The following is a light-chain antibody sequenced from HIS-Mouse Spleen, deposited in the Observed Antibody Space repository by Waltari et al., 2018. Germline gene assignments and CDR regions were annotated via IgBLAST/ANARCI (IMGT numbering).Light chain of an antibody. J-gene: IGLJ2*01. CDR1: VLAKKY. Sequence: SYELTQPSSVSVSPGQTARITCSGDVLAKKYARWFQQKPGQVPVLVIYKDSERPSGIPERFSGSSSGTTVTLTISGAQVEDEADYYCYSAADNSGVFGGGTKLTVL. CDR2: KDS. V-gene: IGLV3-27*01. CDR3: YSAADNSGV.